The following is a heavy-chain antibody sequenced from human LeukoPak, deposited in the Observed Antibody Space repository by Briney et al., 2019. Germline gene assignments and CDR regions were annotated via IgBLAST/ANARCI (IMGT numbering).Heavy chain of an antibody. CDR1: GFTFSTYG. Sequence: QPGRSLRLSCAASGFTFSTYGMHWVRQAPGKGLEWVSLISGDGGSTYYADSVKGRFTISRDNSKNSLYLQMNSLRTEDTALYYCAKDLSLMATVVTPGDWFDPWGQGTPVTVSS. CDR2: ISGDGGST. CDR3: AKDLSLMATVVTPGDWFDP. J-gene: IGHJ5*02. V-gene: IGHV3-43*02. D-gene: IGHD4-23*01.